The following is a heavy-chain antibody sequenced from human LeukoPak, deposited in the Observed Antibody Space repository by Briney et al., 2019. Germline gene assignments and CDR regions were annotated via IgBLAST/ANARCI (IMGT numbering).Heavy chain of an antibody. D-gene: IGHD1-26*01. J-gene: IGHJ4*02. CDR1: GFTFSSYA. Sequence: GGSLRLSCAASGFTFSSYAMSWVRQAPGKGLEWVSAIRSSGGSTYYADSVKGRFTISRDNSKNTLYLQMNSLRAEDTAVYYCAKVRIVGATKAFDYWGQGTLVTVSS. CDR2: IRSSGGST. V-gene: IGHV3-23*01. CDR3: AKVRIVGATKAFDY.